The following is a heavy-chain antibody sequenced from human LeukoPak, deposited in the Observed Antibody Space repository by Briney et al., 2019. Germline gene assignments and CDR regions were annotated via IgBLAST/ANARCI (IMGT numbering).Heavy chain of an antibody. CDR3: ARGVTMVRGVHPNYMDV. J-gene: IGHJ6*03. D-gene: IGHD3-10*01. Sequence: GASVKVSCKASGYTFTSYGISWVRQAPGQGLEWMGWISAYNGNTNYAQKLQGRVTMTTDTSTSTAYMELRSLRSDDTAVYYCARGVTMVRGVHPNYMDVWGKGTTVTISS. CDR2: ISAYNGNT. V-gene: IGHV1-18*01. CDR1: GYTFTSYG.